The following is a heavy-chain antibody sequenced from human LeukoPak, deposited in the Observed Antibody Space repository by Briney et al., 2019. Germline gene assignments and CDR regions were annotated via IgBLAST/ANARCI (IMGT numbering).Heavy chain of an antibody. CDR2: IYTSGST. Sequence: PSETLSLNCTVSGGSISSYYWSWIRQPAGKGLEWIGRIYTSGSTNYNPSLKSRVTMSVDTSKNQFSLKLSSVTAADTAVYYCARGRYYYDSSGPRSLWDWFDPWGQGTLVTVSS. D-gene: IGHD3-22*01. J-gene: IGHJ5*02. CDR3: ARGRYYYDSSGPRSLWDWFDP. V-gene: IGHV4-4*07. CDR1: GGSISSYY.